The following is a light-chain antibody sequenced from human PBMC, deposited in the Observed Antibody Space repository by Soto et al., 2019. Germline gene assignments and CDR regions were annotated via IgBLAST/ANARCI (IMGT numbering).Light chain of an antibody. Sequence: IQLTQSPSSLSASVGDRITITCRASQGIRNDLGWYQQKPGKAPKLLIYAASSLQSGVPSRFSGSGSGTDVTLTISSLQPEDFATYYCLQDYNYPLTFCGGTKVDIK. V-gene: IGKV1-6*01. CDR3: LQDYNYPLT. J-gene: IGKJ4*01. CDR1: QGIRND. CDR2: AAS.